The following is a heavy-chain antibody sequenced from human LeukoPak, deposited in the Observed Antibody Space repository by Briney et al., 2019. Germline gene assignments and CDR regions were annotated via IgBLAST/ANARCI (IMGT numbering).Heavy chain of an antibody. Sequence: GESLKISCKGSGYIFTSYWIGWERQLPGKGQERMGIIYPGHSDTRYSPSFQGQVTISADKSISTAYLQWSSLKASDTAMYYCARQGADYGDYEEYYYYYMDVWGKGTTVTVSS. CDR3: ARQGADYGDYEEYYYYYMDV. CDR1: GYIFTSYW. J-gene: IGHJ6*03. D-gene: IGHD4-17*01. V-gene: IGHV5-51*01. CDR2: IYPGHSDT.